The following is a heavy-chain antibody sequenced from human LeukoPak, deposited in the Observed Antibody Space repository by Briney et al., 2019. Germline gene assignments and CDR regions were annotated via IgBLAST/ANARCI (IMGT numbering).Heavy chain of an antibody. V-gene: IGHV3-49*03. J-gene: IGHJ5*02. CDR1: GFTFGDYA. Sequence: GGSLRLSCTASGFTFGDYAMSWFRQAPGKGLEWVGFIRSKAYGGTTEYAASVKGRFTISRDDSKSIAYLQMNSLKTEDTAVYYCTREISDWLNNWFDPWGQGTLVTVSS. CDR3: TREISDWLNNWFDP. D-gene: IGHD3-9*01. CDR2: IRSKAYGGTT.